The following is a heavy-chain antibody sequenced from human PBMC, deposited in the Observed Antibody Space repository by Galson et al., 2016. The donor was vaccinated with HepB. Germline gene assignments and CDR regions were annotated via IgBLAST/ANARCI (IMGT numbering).Heavy chain of an antibody. V-gene: IGHV3-48*01. CDR2: ISSGSSTI. J-gene: IGHJ4*02. Sequence: SLRLSCAASGFSFKTYWMHWVRQPPGKGLEWVSYISSGSSTIYYADSVKGRFTISRDNAKNSLFLQMNSLRAEDTAVYYCARDGWAVTGTPFFDYWGQGTLVTVSS. D-gene: IGHD6-13*01. CDR3: ARDGWAVTGTPFFDY. CDR1: GFSFKTYW.